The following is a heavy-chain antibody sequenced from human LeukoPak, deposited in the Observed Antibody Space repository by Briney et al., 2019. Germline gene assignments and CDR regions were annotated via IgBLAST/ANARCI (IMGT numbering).Heavy chain of an antibody. Sequence: SETLSLTCTVSGGSISSRYWSWIRQPPGKGLKWIGYIYSSGSTNYNPSLKSRVTISVDTSKNQFSLRLSSVTAADTAVYYCARTYGSSSWDYYYYYYMDVWGKGTTVTVSS. CDR3: ARTYGSSSWDYYYYYYMDV. CDR2: IYSSGST. J-gene: IGHJ6*03. CDR1: GGSISSRY. V-gene: IGHV4-59*11. D-gene: IGHD6-6*01.